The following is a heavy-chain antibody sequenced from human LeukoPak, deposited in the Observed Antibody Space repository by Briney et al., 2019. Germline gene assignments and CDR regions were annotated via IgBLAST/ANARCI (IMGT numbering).Heavy chain of an antibody. D-gene: IGHD1-1*01. CDR2: IHPHGRYA. CDR1: GFAFSDYF. J-gene: IGHJ4*02. Sequence: GGSLRLSCAASGFAFSDYFMHWVRRSPEKGLVWVSDIHPHGRYAAYADSVRGRFTISRDDAKNTLYLQMNSLTSEDTAVYYCVRGTNDWKGLDYWGQGTLVTASS. CDR3: VRGTNDWKGLDY. V-gene: IGHV3-74*03.